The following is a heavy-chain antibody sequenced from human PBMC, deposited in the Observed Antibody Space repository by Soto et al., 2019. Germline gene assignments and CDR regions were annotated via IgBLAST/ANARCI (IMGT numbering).Heavy chain of an antibody. Sequence: GASVKVSCKASGGTFSSYAISWVRQAPGQGLEWMGWINPNSGGTNYAQKFQGRVTMTRDTSISTAYMELSRLRSDDTAVYYCAREQRFLLGVYFDYWGQGTLVTVSS. V-gene: IGHV1-2*02. J-gene: IGHJ4*02. CDR3: AREQRFLLGVYFDY. CDR1: GGTFSSYA. D-gene: IGHD3-3*01. CDR2: INPNSGGT.